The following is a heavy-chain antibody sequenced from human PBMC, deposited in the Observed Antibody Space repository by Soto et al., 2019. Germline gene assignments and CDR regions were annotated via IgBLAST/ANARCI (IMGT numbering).Heavy chain of an antibody. CDR1: GGSISSYY. J-gene: IGHJ6*03. D-gene: IGHD3-10*01. CDR3: ASQFHYYGSGRYYYMDV. Sequence: VTLSLTCTVSGGSISSYYWSWIRQPPGKGLEWIGYIYYSGSTNYNPSLKSRVTISVDTSKNQFSLKLSSVTAADTAVYYCASQFHYYGSGRYYYMDVWGKGTTVTVSS. CDR2: IYYSGST. V-gene: IGHV4-59*08.